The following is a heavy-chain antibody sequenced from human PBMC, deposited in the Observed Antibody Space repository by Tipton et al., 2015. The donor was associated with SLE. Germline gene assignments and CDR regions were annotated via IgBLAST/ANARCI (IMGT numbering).Heavy chain of an antibody. Sequence: TLSLTCSVSGGSITSSNYYWNWIRQPAGKGLQWIGRRHSHGTTDYNLSLKSRVTLSIDTSKNHFSLKVSSVTAADTAVYFCARDRDSYGHFDYWGRGTLVAVSS. CDR1: GGSITSSNYY. CDR2: RHSHGTT. J-gene: IGHJ4*02. V-gene: IGHV4-61*02. CDR3: ARDRDSYGHFDY. D-gene: IGHD5-18*01.